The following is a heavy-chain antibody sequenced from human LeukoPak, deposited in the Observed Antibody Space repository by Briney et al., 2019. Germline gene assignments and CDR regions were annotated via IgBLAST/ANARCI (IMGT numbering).Heavy chain of an antibody. Sequence: PGGSLRLSCAASGFSFSSYSMNWVRQAPGKGLEWVSYITSSSSTMYYADAVKGRFAISRDNAKNSLYLQMNSLRAEDTAVYCCARKSGSSGYPFDYWGQGTLVTVPS. CDR3: ARKSGSSGYPFDY. V-gene: IGHV3-48*01. CDR2: ITSSSSTM. D-gene: IGHD3-22*01. CDR1: GFSFSSYS. J-gene: IGHJ4*02.